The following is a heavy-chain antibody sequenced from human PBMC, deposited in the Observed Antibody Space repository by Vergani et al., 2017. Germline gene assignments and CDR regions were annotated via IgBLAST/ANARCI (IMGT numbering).Heavy chain of an antibody. CDR3: ARGYCSSTSCHLRTDTNYYYGMDV. Sequence: EVQLVESGGGLVQPGGSLRLSCAASGFTFSSYDMHWVRQATGKGLEWVSAIGTAGDTYYPGSVKGRFTISRANAKNSLYLQMNSLRAGDTAVYYCARGYCSSTSCHLRTDTNYYYGMDVWGQGTTVTVSS. V-gene: IGHV3-13*01. D-gene: IGHD2-2*01. CDR2: IGTAGDT. CDR1: GFTFSSYD. J-gene: IGHJ6*02.